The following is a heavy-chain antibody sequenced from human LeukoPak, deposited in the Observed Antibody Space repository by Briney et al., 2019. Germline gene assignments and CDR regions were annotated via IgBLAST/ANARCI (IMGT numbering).Heavy chain of an antibody. J-gene: IGHJ6*03. Sequence: SQTLSLTCAISGDSVSSNSAAWNWIRQSPSRGLEWLGRTYYRSKWYNDYAVSVKSRITINPDTSKNRFSLQLNSVTPEDTAVYYCARAPGITGTTTYYYYMDVWGKGTTVTVSS. CDR1: GDSVSSNSAA. D-gene: IGHD1-7*01. V-gene: IGHV6-1*01. CDR3: ARAPGITGTTTYYYYMDV. CDR2: TYYRSKWYN.